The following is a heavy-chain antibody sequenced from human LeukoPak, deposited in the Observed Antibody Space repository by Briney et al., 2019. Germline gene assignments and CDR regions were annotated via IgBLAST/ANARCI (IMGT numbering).Heavy chain of an antibody. Sequence: GASVKVSCKVSGYTLTELSMHWVRQAPGKGLEWMGGFDPEDGETIYAQKFQGRVTMTEDTSTDTAYMELSSLRSEDTAVYYCATDSYYYGSGSYYNPVYWGQGTLVTVCS. CDR3: ATDSYYYGSGSYYNPVY. CDR2: FDPEDGET. V-gene: IGHV1-24*01. D-gene: IGHD3-10*01. CDR1: GYTLTELS. J-gene: IGHJ4*02.